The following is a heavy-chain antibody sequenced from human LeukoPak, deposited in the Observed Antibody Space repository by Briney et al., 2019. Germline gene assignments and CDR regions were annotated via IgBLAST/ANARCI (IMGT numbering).Heavy chain of an antibody. CDR1: GGSISIGSYY. CDR2: IYAGGNT. V-gene: IGHV4-61*02. CDR3: AGAPECRGGMCYYFDY. J-gene: IGHJ4*02. Sequence: SETLSLTCTVSGGSISIGSYYWSWIRQPAGKGLEWIGRIYAGGNTNYNPSHYSPSLKSRVIISIDTSKSQFSLNLTSVTAADTAVYYCAGAPECRGGMCYYFDYWGQGTLVTVSS. D-gene: IGHD2-15*01.